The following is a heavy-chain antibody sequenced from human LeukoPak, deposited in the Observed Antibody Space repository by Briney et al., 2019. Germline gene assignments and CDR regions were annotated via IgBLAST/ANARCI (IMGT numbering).Heavy chain of an antibody. D-gene: IGHD3-16*01. CDR3: ARGGIGWFDP. CDR1: GGSISSYY. J-gene: IGHJ5*02. Sequence: SETLSLTCTVSGGSISSYYWSWIRQPPGKGLEWIGYIYYSGSTNYNPSLKSRVTISVDTSKNQFSLKLSSVTAADTAVYYCARGGIGWFDPWGQGTLVTVSS. V-gene: IGHV4-59*01. CDR2: IYYSGST.